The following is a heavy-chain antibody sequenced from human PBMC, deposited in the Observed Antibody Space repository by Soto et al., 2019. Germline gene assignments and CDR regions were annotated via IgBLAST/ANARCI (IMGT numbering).Heavy chain of an antibody. CDR2: ISYDGSNK. V-gene: IGHV3-30-3*01. Sequence: HPGGSLRLSCAASGFTFSSYAMHWVRQAPGKGLEWVAVISYDGSNKYYADSVKGRFTISRDNSKNTLYLQMNSLRAEDTAVYYCARDFSWAVAGTFDYWGQGTLVTVSS. CDR3: ARDFSWAVAGTFDY. CDR1: GFTFSSYA. D-gene: IGHD6-19*01. J-gene: IGHJ4*02.